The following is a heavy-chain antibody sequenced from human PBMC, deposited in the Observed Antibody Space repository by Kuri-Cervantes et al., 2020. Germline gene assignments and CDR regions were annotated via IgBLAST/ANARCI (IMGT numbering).Heavy chain of an antibody. CDR2: ISYDGSNK. V-gene: IGHV3-30-3*01. CDR3: AKGAAAIPHDY. CDR1: GFTFSSYA. D-gene: IGHD2-2*02. J-gene: IGHJ4*02. Sequence: GGSLRLSCAASGFTFSSYAMHWVCQAPGKGLEWVAVISYDGSNKYYADSVKGRFTISRDNSKNTLYLQMNSLRAEDTAVYYCAKGAAAIPHDYWGQGTLVTAPQ.